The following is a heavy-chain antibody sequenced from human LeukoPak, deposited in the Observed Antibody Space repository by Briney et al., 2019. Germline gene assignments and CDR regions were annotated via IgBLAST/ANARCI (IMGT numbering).Heavy chain of an antibody. J-gene: IGHJ4*02. CDR2: IYPGDSDT. CDR3: ARGGRRAVAGTFDY. CDR1: GYSFTTDW. V-gene: IGHV5-51*01. Sequence: ASVKVSCKASGYSFTTDWIAWVRQMPGKGLEWMGIIYPGDSDTRYCPSFQGQVTISADNSISTAYLQWSSLKASDTAMYYCARGGRRAVAGTFDYWGQGTLVTVSS. D-gene: IGHD6-19*01.